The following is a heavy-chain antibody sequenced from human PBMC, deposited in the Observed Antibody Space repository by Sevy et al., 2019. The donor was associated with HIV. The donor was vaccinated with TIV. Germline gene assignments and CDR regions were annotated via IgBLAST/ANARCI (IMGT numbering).Heavy chain of an antibody. J-gene: IGHJ6*02. V-gene: IGHV3-15*01. CDR3: TTDITMIVVVPNAYYGMDV. CDR2: IKSKTDGGTT. D-gene: IGHD3-22*01. Sequence: GGSLRLSCAASGFTFSNAWMSWVRQAPGKGLEWVGRIKSKTDGGTTDYAAPVKGRFTNSRDDSKNTLYLQMNSLKTEDTAVYYCTTDITMIVVVPNAYYGMDVWGQGTTVTVSS. CDR1: GFTFSNAW.